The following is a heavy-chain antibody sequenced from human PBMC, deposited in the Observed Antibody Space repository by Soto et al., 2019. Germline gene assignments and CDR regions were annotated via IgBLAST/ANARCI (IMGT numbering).Heavy chain of an antibody. CDR3: ARVGSPQLRYVDANWFAS. CDR2: IYHSGST. J-gene: IGHJ5*01. D-gene: IGHD3-9*01. V-gene: IGHV4-4*02. Sequence: SETLSLTCAVSGVSISSNNWWSWVRQPPGKGLEWIGEIYHSGSTNYNPSLKSRVIISIDKSNNQFSLNLTSVTAADTAVYYCARVGSPQLRYVDANWFASWGRGALVTVSS. CDR1: GVSISSNNW.